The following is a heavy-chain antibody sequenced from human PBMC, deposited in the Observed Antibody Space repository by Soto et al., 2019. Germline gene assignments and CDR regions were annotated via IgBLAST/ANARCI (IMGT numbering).Heavy chain of an antibody. V-gene: IGHV5-10-1*01. CDR1: GYSFTSYW. D-gene: IGHD1-1*01. CDR2: IDPSDSYT. Sequence: GESLKISCKGSGYSFTSYWISWVRQMPGKGLEWMGKIDPSDSYTNYSPSFQGHVTISADKSITTAYLQWSSLKASDTAMYYCASKKNWNFFYAMDVWGQGTTVTDSS. J-gene: IGHJ6*02. CDR3: ASKKNWNFFYAMDV.